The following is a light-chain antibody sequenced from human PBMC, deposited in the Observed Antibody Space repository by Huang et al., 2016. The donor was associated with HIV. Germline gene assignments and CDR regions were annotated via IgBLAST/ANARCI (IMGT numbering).Light chain of an antibody. J-gene: IGKJ1*01. CDR3: QEYNSYSRT. CDR2: KAS. CDR1: QSISSR. Sequence: DIQMTQFPSTLSASVGDRVNITCRASQSISSRLVWYQQIPGKAPKLLIYKASSLESGVPSRFSGSESGTEFTLTISSLQPDDFATYYCQEYNSYSRTFGQGTKVEIK. V-gene: IGKV1-5*03.